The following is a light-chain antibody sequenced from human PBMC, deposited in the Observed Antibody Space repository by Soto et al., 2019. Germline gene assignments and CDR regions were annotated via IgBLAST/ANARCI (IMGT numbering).Light chain of an antibody. CDR1: QSVSSSY. V-gene: IGKV3-15*01. J-gene: IGKJ4*01. CDR2: DTS. Sequence: EIVLTQSPGTLSVSPWERATLSCRASQSVSSSYLAWYQQKPGQAPRLLIYDTSTRATGVPARFSGSRSGPKFTLTISSLQSEDFAIYYCQPYNNWPLTFGGGTKVDIK. CDR3: QPYNNWPLT.